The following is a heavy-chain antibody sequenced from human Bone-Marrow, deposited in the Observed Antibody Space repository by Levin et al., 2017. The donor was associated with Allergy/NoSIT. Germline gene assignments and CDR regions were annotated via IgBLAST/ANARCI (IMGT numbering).Heavy chain of an antibody. V-gene: IGHV1-2*02. CDR1: GYSFTGYY. J-gene: IGHJ6*02. Sequence: GESLKISCKASGYSFTGYYLHWVRQAPGQGLEWMAWINPKSGATNFGQRFQGRVTLTRDTSITTAYMELTRLTSDDTAVYYCARARLQQFAYYTLDVWGQGTTVTVSS. CDR2: INPKSGAT. D-gene: IGHD3-16*01. CDR3: ARARLQQFAYYTLDV.